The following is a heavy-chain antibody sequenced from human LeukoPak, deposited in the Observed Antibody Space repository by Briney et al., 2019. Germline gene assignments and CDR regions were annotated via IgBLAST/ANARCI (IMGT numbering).Heavy chain of an antibody. Sequence: GGSLRLSCAASAFTFTKYWMTWVRQAPGKGLEWVANIKQDGSEKYYVDSVKGRFTISRDNAKNSLWLQMNSLRAEDTAVYYCARDPSDYGEGGFDIWGQGTMVTVSS. CDR3: ARDPSDYGEGGFDI. CDR2: IKQDGSEK. D-gene: IGHD4-17*01. CDR1: AFTFTKYW. J-gene: IGHJ3*02. V-gene: IGHV3-7*01.